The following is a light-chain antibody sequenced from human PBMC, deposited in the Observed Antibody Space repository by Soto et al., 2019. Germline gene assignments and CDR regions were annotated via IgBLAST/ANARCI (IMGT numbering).Light chain of an antibody. CDR1: GSNIGAGSD. Sequence: QSVLTQPPSVSGAPGQRVTISCTGSGSNIGAGSDVHWYQQFPGTAPKLLIFGNTNRPSGVPHRFSGSKSGTSASLAITGLQAEDEADYYCQSYDSSLSDTVFGGGTKLTVL. CDR3: QSYDSSLSDTV. J-gene: IGLJ3*02. CDR2: GNT. V-gene: IGLV1-40*01.